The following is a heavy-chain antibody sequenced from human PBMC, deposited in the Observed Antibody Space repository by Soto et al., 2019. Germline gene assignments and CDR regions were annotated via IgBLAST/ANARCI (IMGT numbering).Heavy chain of an antibody. Sequence: PSETLSLTCAVYDGSFIVSYWTWIRQPPGKGLEWIGEINHSGSTNYNPSLKSRVTISVDRSKKQFSLKLSSVTAADTAVYYCALRNNYWSQGTLVTVSS. CDR1: DGSFIVSY. CDR3: ALRNNY. V-gene: IGHV4-34*01. CDR2: INHSGST. D-gene: IGHD1-1*01. J-gene: IGHJ4*02.